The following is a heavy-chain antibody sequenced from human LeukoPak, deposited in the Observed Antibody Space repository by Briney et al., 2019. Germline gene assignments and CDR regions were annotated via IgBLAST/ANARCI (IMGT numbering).Heavy chain of an antibody. CDR2: INPSAGTT. J-gene: IGHJ4*02. Sequence: ASVKVSCKPSGYTFITFYMHWVRQAPGQGLEWMGRINPSAGTTTYEQKFQGRVSMTRDTSTSTVYMEQSSLRSEDTAVYYCAAVVAVAATQSSDFWGQGTLVTVSS. D-gene: IGHD6-19*01. CDR3: AAVVAVAATQSSDF. CDR1: GYTFITFY. V-gene: IGHV1-46*01.